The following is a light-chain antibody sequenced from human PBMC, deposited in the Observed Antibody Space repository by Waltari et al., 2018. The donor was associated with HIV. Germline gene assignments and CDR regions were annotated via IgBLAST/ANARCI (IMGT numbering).Light chain of an antibody. Sequence: PATLSVSPGERATLSCRASQSVSSNLAWYQQKPGQAPRLLIYGASTRATGIPARFSGSGSGTEFTLTISSLQSEDFAVYYCQQYNNWPPLTFGGGTKVEIK. V-gene: IGKV3-15*01. CDR1: QSVSSN. J-gene: IGKJ4*01. CDR3: QQYNNWPPLT. CDR2: GAS.